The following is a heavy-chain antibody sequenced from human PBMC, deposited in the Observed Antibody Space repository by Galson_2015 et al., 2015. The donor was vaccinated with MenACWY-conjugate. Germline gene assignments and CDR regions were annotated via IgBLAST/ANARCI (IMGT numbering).Heavy chain of an antibody. Sequence: SLRLSCAASGFTFSSYGMHWVRQAPGKGLEWVAVISYDGSNKYYADSVKGRFTISRDNSKNTLYLQMNSLRAEDTAVYYCAKLGIWFGEERYDYWGQGTLVTVSS. V-gene: IGHV3-30*18. CDR3: AKLGIWFGEERYDY. CDR1: GFTFSSYG. J-gene: IGHJ4*02. CDR2: ISYDGSNK. D-gene: IGHD3-10*01.